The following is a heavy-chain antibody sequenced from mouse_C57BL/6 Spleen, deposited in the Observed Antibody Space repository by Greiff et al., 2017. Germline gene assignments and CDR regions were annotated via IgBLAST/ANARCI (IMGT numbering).Heavy chain of an antibody. V-gene: IGHV1-53*01. D-gene: IGHD2-4*01. J-gene: IGHJ2*01. Sequence: QVQLQQPGTELVKPGASVKLSCKASGYTFTSYWMHWVKQRPGQGLEWIGNINPSNGGTNYNEKFKSKATLAVDKSSSTAYMQLSSLTSEDSAVYDCAREGDYDEPVYFDYWGQGTTLTVSS. CDR3: AREGDYDEPVYFDY. CDR2: INPSNGGT. CDR1: GYTFTSYW.